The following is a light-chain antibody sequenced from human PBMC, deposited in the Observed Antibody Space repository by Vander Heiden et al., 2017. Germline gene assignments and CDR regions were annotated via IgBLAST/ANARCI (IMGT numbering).Light chain of an antibody. V-gene: IGKV3-15*01. CDR1: PRVSSN. CDR2: GAS. J-gene: IGKJ4*01. Sequence: EIVITQSPAPLSLFPGERATLSLRATPRVSSNLAWYQQKPGQAPRLLIYGASTRATGIPARFSGSGSGTEFTLTISSLQSEDFAVYYCQQYNNWPPLTFGGGTKVEIK. CDR3: QQYNNWPPLT.